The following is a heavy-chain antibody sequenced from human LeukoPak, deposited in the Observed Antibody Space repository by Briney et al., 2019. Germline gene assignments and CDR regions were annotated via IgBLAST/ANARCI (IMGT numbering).Heavy chain of an antibody. CDR1: GYTFTSYD. CDR3: ARGPGSYYKSRGHNWFDP. CDR2: MNPYSGNT. V-gene: IGHV1-8*01. J-gene: IGHJ5*02. D-gene: IGHD3-10*01. Sequence: ASVKVSCKASGYTFTSYDINWVRQATGQGLEWMGWMNPYSGNTGYAQKFQGRVTMTRNTSISTAYMELSSLRSEDTAVYYCARGPGSYYKSRGHNWFDPWGQGTLVTVSS.